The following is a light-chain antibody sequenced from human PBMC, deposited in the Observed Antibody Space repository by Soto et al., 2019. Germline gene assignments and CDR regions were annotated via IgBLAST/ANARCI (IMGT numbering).Light chain of an antibody. CDR3: QQYDASPLT. CDR2: AAS. CDR1: QTLSINS. J-gene: IGKJ3*01. V-gene: IGKV3-20*01. Sequence: EIVLTKSPGTLSLSPGERATLSCRASQTLSINSLAWYQQKPGQAPRLLIYAASTRATYIPERFSGSGSGTDFTLSISSLEPDDFALDDCQQYDASPLTFGLGTTVEIK.